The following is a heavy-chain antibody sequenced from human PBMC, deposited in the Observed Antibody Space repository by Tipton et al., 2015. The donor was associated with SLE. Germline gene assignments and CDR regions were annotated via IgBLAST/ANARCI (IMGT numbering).Heavy chain of an antibody. Sequence: SLRLSCAASGFTFSSYEMNWVRQAPGKGLEWVLSISSSTGYIYYADSLKGRFTISRDNAKNSLYLQMNSLRAEDTAVYYCARAPSSRARWFDPWGQGTLVTVSS. J-gene: IGHJ5*02. V-gene: IGHV3-21*01. CDR2: ISSSTGYI. CDR3: ARAPSSRARWFDP. D-gene: IGHD6-13*01. CDR1: GFTFSSYE.